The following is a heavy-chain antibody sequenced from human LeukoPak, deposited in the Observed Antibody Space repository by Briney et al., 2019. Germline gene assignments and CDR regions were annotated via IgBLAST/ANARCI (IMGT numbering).Heavy chain of an antibody. D-gene: IGHD3-3*01. CDR3: ARAVNDFWSGFSYYFDY. J-gene: IGHJ4*02. Sequence: PSETLSLTCTVSGGSISSGGYYWSWIRQHPGKGLEWIGYMYYLGTTNYNPSLKSRVTISVDTSKNQFSLELSSVTGAGTGVYYCARAVNDFWSGFSYYFDYWGQGTLVTVST. CDR1: GGSISSGGYY. V-gene: IGHV4-31*03. CDR2: MYYLGTT.